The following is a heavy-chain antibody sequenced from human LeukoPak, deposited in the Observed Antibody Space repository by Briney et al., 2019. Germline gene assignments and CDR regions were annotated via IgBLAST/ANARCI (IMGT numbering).Heavy chain of an antibody. CDR2: IYYSGST. V-gene: IGHV4-59*01. CDR3: ARTTEGGYTYGYFYYYYMDV. CDR1: GGSISSYY. J-gene: IGHJ6*03. Sequence: PSETLSPTCTVSGGSISSYYWSWIWQPPGKGLEWIGYIYYSGSTNYNPSLKSRVTISVDTSKNQFSLKLTSVTAADTAVYYCARTTEGGYTYGYFYYYYMDVWGKGTTVTVSS. D-gene: IGHD5-18*01.